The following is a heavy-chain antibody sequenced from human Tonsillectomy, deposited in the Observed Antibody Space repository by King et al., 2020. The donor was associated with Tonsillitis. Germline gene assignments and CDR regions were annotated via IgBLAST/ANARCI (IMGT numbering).Heavy chain of an antibody. CDR1: GFTFRSDW. D-gene: IGHD1-1*01. J-gene: IGHJ4*02. V-gene: IGHV3-7*04. CDR3: TRDRAFSCFDY. CDR2: RNPEGSQR. Sequence: VQLVESGGDSVQPGGSLRLSCAASGFTFRSDWMDWVCQAPGKGLDWVASRNPEGSQRYYVESVKGRFTISRDNAENSLFLHMTGLRTEDTAVYYCTRDRAFSCFDYWGQGTLVTVSS.